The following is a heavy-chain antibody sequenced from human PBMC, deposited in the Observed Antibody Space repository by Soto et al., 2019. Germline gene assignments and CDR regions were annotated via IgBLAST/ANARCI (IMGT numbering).Heavy chain of an antibody. Sequence: ASVKVSCKVSGYTLTGLSMHWVRQAPGKGLEWMGGFDPEDGETIYAQKFQGRVTMTEDTSADTAYMELSSLRSEDTAVYYCATRLGYCSGGSCYSGVRFDPWGQGTLVTVSS. CDR3: ATRLGYCSGGSCYSGVRFDP. J-gene: IGHJ5*02. D-gene: IGHD2-15*01. CDR2: FDPEDGET. V-gene: IGHV1-24*01. CDR1: GYTLTGLS.